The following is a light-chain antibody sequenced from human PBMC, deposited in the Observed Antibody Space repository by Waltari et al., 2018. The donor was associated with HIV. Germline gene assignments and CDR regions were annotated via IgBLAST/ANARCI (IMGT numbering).Light chain of an antibody. J-gene: IGLJ3*02. CDR1: SGPVSTRYY. V-gene: IGLV8-61*01. CDR3: VLYMGSGISV. CDR2: NTN. Sequence: QTVVTQGPSFSVSPGGTVTLTCGLSSGPVSTRYYPSWYQQTPGQAPRTLIYNTNTRSSGVPDRFSGSILGNKAALTIAGAQADDESDYYCVLYMGSGISVFGGGTKLTVL.